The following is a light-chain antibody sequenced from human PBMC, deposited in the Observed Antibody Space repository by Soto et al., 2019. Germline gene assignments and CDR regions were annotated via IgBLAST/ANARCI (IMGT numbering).Light chain of an antibody. J-gene: IGKJ1*01. Sequence: DIVMTQSPDSLAVSLGERATINCKSSQSVIYSANNKNCLAWYQQKPGQPPKLLIYWASTRESGVPDRFSGSGSGTDFTLTISSLHAEDVAVYYCQQYLAIPRTFGQGTKVDIK. CDR3: QQYLAIPRT. CDR2: WAS. V-gene: IGKV4-1*01. CDR1: QSVIYSANNKNC.